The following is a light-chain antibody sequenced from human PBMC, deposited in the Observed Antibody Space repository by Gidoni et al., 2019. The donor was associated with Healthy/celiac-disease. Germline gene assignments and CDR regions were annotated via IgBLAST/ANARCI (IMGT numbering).Light chain of an antibody. Sequence: DIQLTQSPSPLSASVGDRVTITCRASQSISSYLHWYQQKPGKAPKLLIYAASSLQSGVPARFSGSGSGTDFTLTISSLQPEDFATYYCQQSYSTPRTFXGXTKVEIK. V-gene: IGKV1-39*01. CDR3: QQSYSTPRT. J-gene: IGKJ4*01. CDR1: QSISSY. CDR2: AAS.